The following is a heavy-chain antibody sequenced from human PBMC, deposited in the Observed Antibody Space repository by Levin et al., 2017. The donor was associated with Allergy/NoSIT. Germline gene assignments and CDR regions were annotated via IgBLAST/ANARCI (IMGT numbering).Heavy chain of an antibody. CDR1: GGSFSGYY. D-gene: IGHD3-3*01. V-gene: IGHV4-34*01. Sequence: SETLSLTCAVYGGSFSGYYWSWIRQPPGKGLEWIGEINHSGSTNYNPSLKSRVTISVDTSKNQFSLKLSSVTAADTAVYYCARDTICGSYGMDVWGQGTTVTVSS. CDR2: INHSGST. CDR3: ARDTICGSYGMDV. J-gene: IGHJ6*02.